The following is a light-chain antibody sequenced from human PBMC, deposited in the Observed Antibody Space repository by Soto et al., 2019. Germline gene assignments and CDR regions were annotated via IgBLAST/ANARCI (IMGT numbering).Light chain of an antibody. J-gene: IGKJ2*01. Sequence: DIQMTQSPSTLSASVGDRVTITCQASQDIRDYLTWYQQKPGKAPKLLITDASRLEEGVPSRFSGSGSGTDFTFTISSLQPEDIATYYCQHYDSLPYTFGQGTRLDMK. CDR3: QHYDSLPYT. V-gene: IGKV1-33*01. CDR1: QDIRDY. CDR2: DAS.